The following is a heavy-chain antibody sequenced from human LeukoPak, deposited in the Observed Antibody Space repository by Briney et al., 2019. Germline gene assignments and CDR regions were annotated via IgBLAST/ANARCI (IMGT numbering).Heavy chain of an antibody. CDR3: ARDSSGYTNWFDP. J-gene: IGHJ5*02. V-gene: IGHV1-2*02. CDR1: GYTFTGYY. D-gene: IGHD3-22*01. CDR2: INPNSGGT. Sequence: GASVKVSCKASGYTFTGYYMHWVRQAPGQGLEWMGWINPNSGGTNYAQKFQGRVTMTRDTSISTAYMELSRLRSDDTAVYYCARDSSGYTNWFDPWGQGTLVTVSS.